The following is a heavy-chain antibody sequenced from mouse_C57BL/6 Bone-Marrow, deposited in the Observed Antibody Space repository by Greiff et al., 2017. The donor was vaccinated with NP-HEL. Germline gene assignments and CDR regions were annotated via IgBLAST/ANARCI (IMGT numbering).Heavy chain of an antibody. V-gene: IGHV1-80*01. CDR2: IYPGDGDT. CDR1: GYAFSSYW. Sequence: QVQLQQSGAELVKPGASVKISCKASGYAFSSYWMNWVKQRPGKGLEWIGQIYPGDGDTNYNGKFKGKATLTADKSSSTAYMQLSSLTSEDSAVYCCARSGGVAYAIDYWGQGSSVTVSS. CDR3: ARSGGVAYAIDY. D-gene: IGHD1-1*02. J-gene: IGHJ4*01.